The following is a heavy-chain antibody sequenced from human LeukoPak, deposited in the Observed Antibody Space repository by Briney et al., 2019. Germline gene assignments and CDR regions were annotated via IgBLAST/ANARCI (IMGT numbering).Heavy chain of an antibody. CDR2: IYPGDSDT. Sequence: GESLKISCKGSGYSFTSYWIAWVRQMPGKGLEWMGIIYPGDSDTRYSPSFQGQVTISADKSISTAYLQWSSLKASDTAMYYCARLVGYYYDSSGYYYPGGVDYWGQGTLVTVSS. V-gene: IGHV5-51*01. D-gene: IGHD3-22*01. J-gene: IGHJ4*02. CDR1: GYSFTSYW. CDR3: ARLVGYYYDSSGYYYPGGVDY.